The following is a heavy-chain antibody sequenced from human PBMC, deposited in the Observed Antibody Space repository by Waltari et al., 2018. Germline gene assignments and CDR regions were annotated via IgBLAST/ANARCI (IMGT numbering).Heavy chain of an antibody. CDR1: GGSISSYY. CDR2: IYYSGST. J-gene: IGHJ6*02. D-gene: IGHD5-18*01. Sequence: QVQLQESGPGLVKPSETLSLTCTVSGGSISSYYWSWIRQPPGKGLEWIGYIYYSGSTNYNPSLKSRVTISVDTSKNQFSLKLSSVTAADTAVYYCARDRSSYGYYYDMDVWGQGTTVTVSS. CDR3: ARDRSSYGYYYDMDV. V-gene: IGHV4-59*01.